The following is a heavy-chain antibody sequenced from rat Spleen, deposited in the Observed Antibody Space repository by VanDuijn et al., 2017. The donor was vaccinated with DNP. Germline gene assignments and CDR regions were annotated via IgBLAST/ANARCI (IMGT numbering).Heavy chain of an antibody. V-gene: IGHV5-7*01. CDR2: INYDGSNT. J-gene: IGHJ1*01. Sequence: EVQLVESGGGLVQPGRSLKLSCAASGFTFSDYNMAWVRQAPKKGLEWVATINYDGSNTYYRDSVKGRFTISSDNAKSTLYLQMDSLRSEDTATYYCARPDFWGPGTMVTVSS. CDR1: GFTFSDYN. CDR3: ARPDF.